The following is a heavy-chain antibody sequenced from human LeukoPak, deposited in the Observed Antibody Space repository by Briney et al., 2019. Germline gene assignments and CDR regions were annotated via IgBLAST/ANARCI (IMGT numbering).Heavy chain of an antibody. V-gene: IGHV1-8*01. D-gene: IGHD6-19*01. CDR2: MNPNSGNT. CDR3: ARVRYSSGWWLIDY. J-gene: IGHJ4*02. Sequence: GASVKVSCKASGYTFTSYDINWVRQATGQGLEWMGWMNPNSGNTGYAQKFQGRVTMTRNTSISTAYMELNSLRSEVTAVYYCARVRYSSGWWLIDYWGQGTLVTVSS. CDR1: GYTFTSYD.